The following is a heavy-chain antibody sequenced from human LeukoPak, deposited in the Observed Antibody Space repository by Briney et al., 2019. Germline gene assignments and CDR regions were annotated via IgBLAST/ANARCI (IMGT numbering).Heavy chain of an antibody. CDR2: IYSSGSP. CDR3: ARRAGPSITSRFDY. CDR1: GDSISSDNYL. Sequence: SETLSLTCTVSGDSISSDNYLWAWIRQPPGQGLEWIGNIYSSGSPYYNPSLQSRVTISLGTSKNQFSLKLSSVTAADTAVYYCARRAGPSITSRFDYWGQGTLVTVSS. D-gene: IGHD1-14*01. J-gene: IGHJ4*02. V-gene: IGHV4-39*01.